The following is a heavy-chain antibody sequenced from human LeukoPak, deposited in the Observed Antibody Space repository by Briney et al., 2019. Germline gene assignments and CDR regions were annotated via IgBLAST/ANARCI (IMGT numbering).Heavy chain of an antibody. V-gene: IGHV4-39*07. CDR3: ARDQAAGSGWFDP. CDR2: IYYSGST. D-gene: IGHD6-13*01. Sequence: SETLSLTCTVSGGSISSSSYYWGWIRQPPGKGLEWIGSIYYSGSTYYNPSLKSRVTISVDTSKNQFSLKLSSVTAADTAVYYCARDQAAGSGWFDPWGQGTLVTVSS. CDR1: GGSISSSSYY. J-gene: IGHJ5*02.